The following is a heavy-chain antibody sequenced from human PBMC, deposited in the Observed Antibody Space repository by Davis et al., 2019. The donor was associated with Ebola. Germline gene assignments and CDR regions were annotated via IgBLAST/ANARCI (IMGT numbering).Heavy chain of an antibody. CDR2: IRYHGNEK. V-gene: IGHV3-30*02. D-gene: IGHD4-17*01. Sequence: GESLKISCAASGFTFSRNGIHWVRQAPGKGLEWVAFIRYHGNEKYYADSVKGRFTISRDNLQDTLYLQMNSLSAEDSGVYYCATSYFTVTTLYWGQGTLVTVSS. CDR3: ATSYFTVTTLY. CDR1: GFTFSRNG. J-gene: IGHJ4*02.